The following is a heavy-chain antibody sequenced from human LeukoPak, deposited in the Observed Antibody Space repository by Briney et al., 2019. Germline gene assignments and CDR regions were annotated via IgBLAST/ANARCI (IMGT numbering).Heavy chain of an antibody. V-gene: IGHV4-34*01. CDR3: ARAYSPSV. J-gene: IGHJ4*02. CDR2: INHSGST. D-gene: IGHD5-18*01. CDR1: GGSFSGYY. Sequence: SETLSLTCAVYGGSFSGYYWSWIRQPPGKGLEWIGEINHSGSTNYNPSLKSRVTISVDKSKNHFSLKLSSVTAADTAVYFCARAYSPSVWGQGTLVTVSS.